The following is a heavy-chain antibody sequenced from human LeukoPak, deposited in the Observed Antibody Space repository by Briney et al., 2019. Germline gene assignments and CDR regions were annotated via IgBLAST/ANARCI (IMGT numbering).Heavy chain of an antibody. CDR2: INHSGST. V-gene: IGHV4-34*01. D-gene: IGHD3-22*01. CDR1: GGSFGGYY. CDR3: ARVQDSSGYYSDY. Sequence: SETLPLTCAVYGGSFGGYYWSWIRQPPGKGLEWIGEINHSGSTNYNPSLKSRVTISVDTSKNQFSLKLSSVTAADTAVYYCARVQDSSGYYSDYWGQGTLVTVSS. J-gene: IGHJ4*02.